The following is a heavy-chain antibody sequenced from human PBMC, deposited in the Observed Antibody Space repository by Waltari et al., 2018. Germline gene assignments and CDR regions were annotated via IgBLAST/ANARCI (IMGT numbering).Heavy chain of an antibody. CDR3: AKSRGFEY. CDR1: GFTFSRYW. D-gene: IGHD2-2*01. Sequence: EVQLVESGGGLVQPGGSLRLSCGASGFTFSRYWMSWVRQTPVKGVEWVANINYDGSQKYYVDSVKGRFTISRDNAKNSVYLQMNSLRVEDMAVYYCAKSRGFEYWGQGTLITVSS. J-gene: IGHJ4*02. CDR2: INYDGSQK. V-gene: IGHV3-7*01.